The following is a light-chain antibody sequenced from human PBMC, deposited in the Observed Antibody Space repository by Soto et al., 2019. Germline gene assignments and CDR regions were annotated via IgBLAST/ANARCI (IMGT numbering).Light chain of an antibody. CDR2: DVN. J-gene: IGLJ1*01. V-gene: IGLV2-8*01. CDR3: FSYAGTNSV. Sequence: QSALTQPPSASGSPGQSVTISCTGTSSDVGGYNYVSWYQHHPGKAPKLMIYDVNKRPSGVPDRFSGSKSGNTASLTVFGLQAEDGGDYYCFSYAGTNSVIGTGTKVTVL. CDR1: SSDVGGYNY.